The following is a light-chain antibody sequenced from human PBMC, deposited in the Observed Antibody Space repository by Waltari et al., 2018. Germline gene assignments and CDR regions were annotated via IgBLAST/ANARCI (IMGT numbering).Light chain of an antibody. CDR1: SSNVGTYKS. V-gene: IGLV2-11*01. CDR3: CSYAGSYTYV. Sequence: QSALTQPRSVSGSPGQSVTISCTGTSSNVGTYKSVSWYQQHPGKAPRLIIYDVSKRPSGVPDRFSGSKSGNTASLTISGLQAEDEADYYCCSYAGSYTYVFGSVTEVTVL. CDR2: DVS. J-gene: IGLJ1*01.